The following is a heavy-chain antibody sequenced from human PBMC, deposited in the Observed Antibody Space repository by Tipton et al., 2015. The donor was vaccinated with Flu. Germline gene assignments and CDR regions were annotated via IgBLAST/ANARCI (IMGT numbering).Heavy chain of an antibody. CDR2: LNWNGGNS. Sequence: SLRLSCAASGSAFDDYAMSWVRQAPGKGLEWVSGLNWNGGNSGYADSVKGRFTIPRDNAKNSLYLQMNNLRAEDTALYYCARRGAAITHYFDYWGQGTLVTVSS. V-gene: IGHV3-20*04. CDR3: ARRGAAITHYFDY. J-gene: IGHJ4*02. CDR1: GSAFDDYA. D-gene: IGHD3-16*01.